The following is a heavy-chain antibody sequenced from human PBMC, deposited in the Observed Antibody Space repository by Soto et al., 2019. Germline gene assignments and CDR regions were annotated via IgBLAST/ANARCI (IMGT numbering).Heavy chain of an antibody. CDR2: IIPIFGTA. CDR1: GGTSSSYA. J-gene: IGHJ6*02. V-gene: IGHV1-69*13. CDR3: AREWAGEPMVDYYYYYGMDV. D-gene: IGHD3-10*01. Sequence: SVKVSCKASGGTSSSYAISWVRQAPGQGLEWMGGIIPIFGTANYAQKFQGRVTITADESTSTAYMDLSSLRSEDTAVYYCAREWAGEPMVDYYYYYGMDVWGQGTTVTVSS.